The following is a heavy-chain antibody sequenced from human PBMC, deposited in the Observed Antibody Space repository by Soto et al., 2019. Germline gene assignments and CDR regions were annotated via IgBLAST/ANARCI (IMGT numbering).Heavy chain of an antibody. J-gene: IGHJ5*02. V-gene: IGHV4-39*01. CDR1: GGSISSSSYY. CDR3: ARLGDYIWGSYRPNWFDP. Sequence: QLQLQESGPGLVKPSETLSLTCTVSGGSISSSSYYWGWIRQPPGKGLEWIGSIYYSGSTYYNPSLKSRVTISVATSKNQFSLKLSSVTAADTAVYYCARLGDYIWGSYRPNWFDPWGQGTLVTVSS. CDR2: IYYSGST. D-gene: IGHD3-16*02.